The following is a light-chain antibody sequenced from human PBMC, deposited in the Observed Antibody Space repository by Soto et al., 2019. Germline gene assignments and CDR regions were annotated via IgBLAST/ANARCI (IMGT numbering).Light chain of an antibody. Sequence: MTQSPATLSVSPVERFTITCLASQSISSWLAWYQQKPGKAPKLLIYDASSLESGVPSRFSGSGSGTDFTLTISRLEPEDFAVYYCQQYGSSPTTCGQGNKGDIK. CDR2: DAS. J-gene: IGKJ1*01. CDR1: QSISSW. CDR3: QQYGSSPTT. V-gene: IGKV1-5*01.